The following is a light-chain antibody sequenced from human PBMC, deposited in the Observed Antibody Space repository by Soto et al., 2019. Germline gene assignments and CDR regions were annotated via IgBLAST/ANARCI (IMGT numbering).Light chain of an antibody. CDR3: QHYFSYPYA. CDR1: QSVLTW. V-gene: IGKV1-5*03. J-gene: IGKJ2*01. CDR2: KAS. Sequence: DIPMTQSPATLSASVGDTVSITCRASQSVLTWLAWYQQKLGKAPNLLIYKASRLRDGVPSRFSGSGSGTDFTLTISSLRPDDFASYFCQHYFSYPYAFGQGTKLEI.